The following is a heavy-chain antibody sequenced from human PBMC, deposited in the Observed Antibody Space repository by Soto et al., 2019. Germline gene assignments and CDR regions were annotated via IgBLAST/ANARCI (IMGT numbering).Heavy chain of an antibody. CDR1: GGSISSSSYY. CDR2: IYYSGST. J-gene: IGHJ4*02. V-gene: IGHV4-39*01. D-gene: IGHD2-15*01. Sequence: SETLSLTRTVSGGSISSSSYYWGWIRQPPGKGLEWIGSIYYSGSTYYNPSLKSRVTISVDTSKNQFSLKLSSVTAADTAVYYCATLGVVVAATVDYWGQGTLVTVSS. CDR3: ATLGVVVAATVDY.